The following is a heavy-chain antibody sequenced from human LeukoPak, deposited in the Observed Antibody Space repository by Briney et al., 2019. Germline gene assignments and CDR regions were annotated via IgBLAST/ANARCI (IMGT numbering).Heavy chain of an antibody. CDR3: ARETAGSPYYYYMDV. CDR2: IYYSGST. J-gene: IGHJ6*03. V-gene: IGHV4-39*02. CDR1: GGSISSSSYY. D-gene: IGHD6-13*01. Sequence: SETLSLTCTVSGGSISSSSYYWGWIRQPPGKGLEWIGSIYYSGSTYYNPSLKSRVTISVDTSKNQFSLQLNSVTPEDTAVYYCARETAGSPYYYYMDVWGKGTTVTVSS.